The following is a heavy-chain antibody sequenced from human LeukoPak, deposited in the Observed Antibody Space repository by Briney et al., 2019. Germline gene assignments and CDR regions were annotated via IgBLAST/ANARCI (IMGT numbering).Heavy chain of an antibody. CDR1: GYTFTSYG. CDR3: AREAETDLTGYRLPHYYFDY. Sequence: GASVKVSCKASGYTFTSYGISWVRQAPGQGLEWMGWINPNSGGTNYAQKFRGRVTMTRDTSISTAYMELSRLRSDDTAVYYCAREAETDLTGYRLPHYYFDYWGQGTLVTVSS. CDR2: INPNSGGT. D-gene: IGHD3-9*01. V-gene: IGHV1-2*02. J-gene: IGHJ4*02.